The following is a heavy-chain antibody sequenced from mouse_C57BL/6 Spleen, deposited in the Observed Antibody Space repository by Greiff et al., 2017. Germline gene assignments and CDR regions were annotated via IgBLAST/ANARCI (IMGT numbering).Heavy chain of an antibody. D-gene: IGHD2-3*01. CDR1: GFTFSSYA. V-gene: IGHV5-4*01. CDR3: ARDDGYRFDY. CDR2: ISDGGSYT. Sequence: EVKVEESGGGLVKPGGSLKLSCAASGFTFSSYAMSWVRQTPEKRLEWVATISDGGSYTYYPDNVKGRFTISRDNAKNNLYLQMSHLKSEDTAMYYCARDDGYRFDYWGQGTTLTVSS. J-gene: IGHJ2*01.